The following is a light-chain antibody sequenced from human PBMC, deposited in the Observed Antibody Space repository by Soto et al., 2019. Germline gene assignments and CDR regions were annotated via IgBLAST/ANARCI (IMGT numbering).Light chain of an antibody. V-gene: IGKV3-20*01. CDR1: QSVSSSY. J-gene: IGKJ4*01. Sequence: EIVLTQSPGTLSLSQGERATLSCRASQSVSSSYLAWYQQKPGQAPRLLIYGASNRATGIPDRFSGSGSGTDFTLTISRLEPEDFAVYYCQPYGSSPTFGGGTKVEIK. CDR3: QPYGSSPT. CDR2: GAS.